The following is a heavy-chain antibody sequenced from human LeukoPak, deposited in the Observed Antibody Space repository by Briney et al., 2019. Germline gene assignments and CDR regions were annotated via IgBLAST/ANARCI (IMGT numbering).Heavy chain of an antibody. CDR1: GYRFTSYW. J-gene: IGHJ6*03. D-gene: IGHD2-2*01. Sequence: GESLKISCKGSGYRFTSYWIGWVGQMPGKGLEWMRINYPGDSDTRYRPSFQGQVTISADKSISTAYLQWSSLKASDTAMYYCARQGCSSTSCYSQLFMDVWGKGTTVTVSS. CDR3: ARQGCSSTSCYSQLFMDV. CDR2: NYPGDSDT. V-gene: IGHV5-51*01.